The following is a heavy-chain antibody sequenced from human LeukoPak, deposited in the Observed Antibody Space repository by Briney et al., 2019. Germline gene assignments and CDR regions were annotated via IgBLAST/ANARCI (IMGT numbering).Heavy chain of an antibody. J-gene: IGHJ4*02. CDR2: LTGGGGGT. D-gene: IGHD6-19*01. V-gene: IGHV3-23*01. Sequence: PGGSLRLSCAASGFTFSTYAMSWVRQAPGKGLEWVSGLTGGGGGTSYADSVKGRFTISRDNSKNTLYLQMNSLRAEDTAVYYCARGPYSSGWWRSYFDYWGQGTLVTVSS. CDR3: ARGPYSSGWWRSYFDY. CDR1: GFTFSTYA.